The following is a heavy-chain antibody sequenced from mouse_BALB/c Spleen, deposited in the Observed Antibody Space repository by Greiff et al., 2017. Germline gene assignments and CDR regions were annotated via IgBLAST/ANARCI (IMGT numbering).Heavy chain of an antibody. CDR3: ARRGYDGHYYAMDY. CDR1: GYTFSSYW. D-gene: IGHD2-2*01. CDR2: ILPGSGST. Sequence: VKLMESGAELMKPGASVKISCKATGYTFSSYWIEWVKQRPGHGLEWIGEILPGSGSTNYNEKFKGKATFTADTSSNTAYMQLSSLTSEDSAVYYCARRGYDGHYYAMDYWGQGTSVTVSS. V-gene: IGHV1-9*01. J-gene: IGHJ4*01.